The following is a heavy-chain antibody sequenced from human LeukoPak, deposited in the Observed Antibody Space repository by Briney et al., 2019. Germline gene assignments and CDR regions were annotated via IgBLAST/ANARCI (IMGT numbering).Heavy chain of an antibody. CDR1: GFSLTTGGLS. V-gene: IGHV2-70*11. Sequence: ESGPALVKPTQTLTLTCTFSGFSLTTGGLSVSWIRQPPGKALEWLARIDWLDDKYYSTSLKTRLTISKDTSKNQVVLTVTNVDPVDTGPYYCARMTFNAGDYYYTMDVWGQGTTVTVSS. CDR3: ARMTFNAGDYYYTMDV. D-gene: IGHD3-10*01. CDR2: IDWLDDK. J-gene: IGHJ6*02.